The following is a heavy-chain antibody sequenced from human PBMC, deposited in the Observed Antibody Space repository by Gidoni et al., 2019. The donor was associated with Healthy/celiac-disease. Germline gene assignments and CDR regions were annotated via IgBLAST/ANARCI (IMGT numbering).Heavy chain of an antibody. J-gene: IGHJ6*03. CDR3: ARDRGYCSGGSCYKSHYYYMDV. CDR2: IYSGGST. CDR1: GFTVSSNY. D-gene: IGHD2-15*01. V-gene: IGHV3-53*01. Sequence: EVQLVESGGGLIQPGGSLSLSCAASGFTVSSNYMSWVRQAPGKGLEWVSVIYSGGSTYYADSVKGRFTISRDNSKNTLYLQMNSLRAEDTAVYYCARDRGYCSGGSCYKSHYYYMDVWGKGTTVTVSS.